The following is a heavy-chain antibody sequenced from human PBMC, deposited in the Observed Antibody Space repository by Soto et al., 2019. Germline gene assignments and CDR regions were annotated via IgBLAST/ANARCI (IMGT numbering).Heavy chain of an antibody. CDR1: GFTFSSFS. CDR3: ARTTAVAGTPEFDY. J-gene: IGHJ4*02. Sequence: QLQLVESGGGVVQPGGSLRLSCVASGFTFSSFSLHWVRQAPGKGLEWLALISYDGSSKYNADSVKGRSTISRENSHNTLYLQLRSLRPEDTAVYYCARTTAVAGTPEFDYWGQGALVTVSS. V-gene: IGHV3-30-3*01. CDR2: ISYDGSSK. D-gene: IGHD6-19*01.